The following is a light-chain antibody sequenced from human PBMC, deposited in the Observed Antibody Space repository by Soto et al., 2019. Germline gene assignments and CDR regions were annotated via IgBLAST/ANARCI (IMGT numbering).Light chain of an antibody. CDR1: QSVSSY. CDR2: GAS. Sequence: EIVLTQSPATLSLSPGERATLSCRASQSVSSYLAWYQQKPGQAPRLLIYGASNRATGIPDRFSGSGSGTDFTLAFSRLEPEDFAVYYWQQYGSSGTFGQGTKVDIK. CDR3: QQYGSSGT. V-gene: IGKV3-20*01. J-gene: IGKJ1*01.